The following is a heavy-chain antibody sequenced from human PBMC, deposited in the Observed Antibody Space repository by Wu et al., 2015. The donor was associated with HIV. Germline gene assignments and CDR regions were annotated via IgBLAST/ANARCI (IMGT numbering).Heavy chain of an antibody. CDR1: GGTFSSYA. CDR2: IIPIFGTA. V-gene: IGHV1-69*13. D-gene: IGHD4-23*01. Sequence: QVQLVQSGAEVKKPGSSVKVSCKASGGTFSSYAISWVRQAPGQGLEWMGRIIPIFGTANYAQKFQGRVTITADESTSTAYMELSSLRSEDTAVYYCARMGGRNNVDYGGPRGAFDIWGQGTMVTVSS. J-gene: IGHJ3*02. CDR3: ARMGGRNNVDYGGPRGAFDI.